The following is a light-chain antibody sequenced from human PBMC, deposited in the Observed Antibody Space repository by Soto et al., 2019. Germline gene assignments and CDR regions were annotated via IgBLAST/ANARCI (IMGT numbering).Light chain of an antibody. CDR3: LVYYRVVVV. CDR2: STT. Sequence: QAVVTQEPSLTVSPGGTVTLTCSSNTGAVTTAYYPNWFQHKPGQPPMALIYSTTHRHSWTPSRFSGSLLGAKAALTLSGVRPADEAEYFFLVYYRVVVVFGGGTKLTVL. J-gene: IGLJ2*01. V-gene: IGLV7-43*01. CDR1: TGAVTTAYY.